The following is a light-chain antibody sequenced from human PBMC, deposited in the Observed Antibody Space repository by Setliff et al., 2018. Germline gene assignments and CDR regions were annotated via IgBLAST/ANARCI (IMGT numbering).Light chain of an antibody. Sequence: QSALTQPASVSGSPGQSITISCTGTSSDVGTYNLVSWYQHHPGKAPKVMIYEDTKRPSGVSNRFSGSKSGSTASLTISGLQVEDEADYYCCSYAGSSTWVFGGGTKVTVL. CDR3: CSYAGSSTWV. V-gene: IGLV2-23*01. CDR1: SSDVGTYNL. CDR2: EDT. J-gene: IGLJ3*02.